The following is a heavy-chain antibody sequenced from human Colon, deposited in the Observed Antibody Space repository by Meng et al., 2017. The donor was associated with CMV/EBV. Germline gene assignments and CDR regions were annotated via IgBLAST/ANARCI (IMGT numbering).Heavy chain of an antibody. D-gene: IGHD3-3*01. CDR2: INPSDGST. V-gene: IGHV1-46*01. CDR3: ARDFFFDY. J-gene: IGHJ4*02. CDR1: GYTFITDH. Sequence: VKVSGKASGYTFITDHMHWVRQAPGQGLEWMGIINPSDGSTSYAQKFQDRVTMTTGTSANTIDMELSSLESEDTAVYYCARDFFFDYWGQGTLVTVSS.